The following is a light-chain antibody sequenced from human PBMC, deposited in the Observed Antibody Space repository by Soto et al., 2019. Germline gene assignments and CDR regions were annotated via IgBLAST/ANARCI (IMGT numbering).Light chain of an antibody. J-gene: IGKJ4*01. Sequence: EIVLTQSPGTLSLSPGERATLSCRASQSVSSSYLAWYQQKPGQAPRLLIYGASSRATGIPDRFSGSESGTDFTLTISRLEPEDFAVYYCKQYGSSRGTFGGGTKVEIK. CDR1: QSVSSSY. CDR2: GAS. CDR3: KQYGSSRGT. V-gene: IGKV3-20*01.